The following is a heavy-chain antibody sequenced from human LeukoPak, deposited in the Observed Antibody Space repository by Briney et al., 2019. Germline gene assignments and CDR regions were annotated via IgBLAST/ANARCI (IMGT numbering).Heavy chain of an antibody. D-gene: IGHD3-22*01. CDR2: IIPIFGTA. CDR1: GGTFSSYA. Sequence: GSSVKVSCKASGGTFSSYAISWVRQAPGQGLEWMGGIIPIFGTANYAQKFQGRVTITTDESTSTAYMELSSLRSEDSAVYYCAIHSSGYYYSVDYWGQGTLVTVSS. V-gene: IGHV1-69*05. CDR3: AIHSSGYYYSVDY. J-gene: IGHJ4*02.